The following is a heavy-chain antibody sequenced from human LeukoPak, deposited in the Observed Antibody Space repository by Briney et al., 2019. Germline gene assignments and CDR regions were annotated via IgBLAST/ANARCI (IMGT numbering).Heavy chain of an antibody. CDR3: AKDLASTGALDL. J-gene: IGHJ4*02. Sequence: GGSLRLSCAASGFPFSSYSMNWVRQAPGKGLEWLADIRQDGDQTYYADSVKGRFTISRDNAKNSLYLQLNSLRAEDTAVYYCAKDLASTGALDLWGQGTLVTVSS. CDR1: GFPFSSYS. D-gene: IGHD1-14*01. V-gene: IGHV3-7*01. CDR2: IRQDGDQT.